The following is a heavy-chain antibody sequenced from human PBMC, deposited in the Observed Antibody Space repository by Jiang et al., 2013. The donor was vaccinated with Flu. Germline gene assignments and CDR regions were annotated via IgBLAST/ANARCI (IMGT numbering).Heavy chain of an antibody. Sequence: TLTCSVSGFSLTTTAVAVNWIRQAPGKALEWLALIYWDDDKRYSPSLKNRLTITKDTSKNQVVLTMTNMDPADTATYFCPHSVRLDYWGQGTLVTVSS. CDR3: PHSVRLDY. J-gene: IGHJ4*02. CDR2: IYWDDDK. V-gene: IGHV2-5*02. D-gene: IGHD3-10*01. CDR1: GFSLTTTAVA.